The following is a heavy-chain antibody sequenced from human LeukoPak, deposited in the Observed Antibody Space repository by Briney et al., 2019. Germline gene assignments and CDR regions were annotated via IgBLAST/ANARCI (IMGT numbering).Heavy chain of an antibody. J-gene: IGHJ4*02. V-gene: IGHV1-69*02. CDR2: IIPILGIA. Sequence: IIPILGIANYAQKFQGRVTITADKSTSTAYMELSSLRSEDTAVYYCASGDSSSWYGVNDYWGQGTLVTVSS. D-gene: IGHD6-13*01. CDR3: ASGDSSSWYGVNDY.